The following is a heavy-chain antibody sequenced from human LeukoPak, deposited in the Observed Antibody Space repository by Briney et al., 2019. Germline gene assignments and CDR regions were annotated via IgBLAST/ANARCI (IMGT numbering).Heavy chain of an antibody. J-gene: IGHJ3*02. CDR2: ISAYNGNT. CDR3: AGRPGIAVAGPPGDI. V-gene: IGHV1-18*01. Sequence: GASVKVSCKASGYTFTSYGISWVRQAPGQGLEWMGWISAYNGNTNYAQKLQGRVTMTTDTSTSTAYMELSSLRSEDTAVYYCAGRPGIAVAGPPGDIWGQGTMVTVSS. D-gene: IGHD6-19*01. CDR1: GYTFTSYG.